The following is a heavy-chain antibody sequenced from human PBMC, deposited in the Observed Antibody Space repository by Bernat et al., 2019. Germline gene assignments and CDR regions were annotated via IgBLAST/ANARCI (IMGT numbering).Heavy chain of an antibody. CDR2: IWYDGSNR. J-gene: IGHJ6*02. D-gene: IGHD3-3*01. Sequence: QVQLVESGGGVVQPGRSLRLSCAASGFTFSSYGMHWVRQAPGKVLEWVAVIWYDGSNRYYEDSVKGRFTISRDNSKNTLCLQMNSLRAEDTAVYYCAREPSDYDFWSGYICYGMDVWGRGTTVTVSS. CDR1: GFTFSSYG. V-gene: IGHV3-33*01. CDR3: AREPSDYDFWSGYICYGMDV.